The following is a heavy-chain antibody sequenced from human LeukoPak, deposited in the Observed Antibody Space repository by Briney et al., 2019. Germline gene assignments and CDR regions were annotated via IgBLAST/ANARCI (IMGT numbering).Heavy chain of an antibody. D-gene: IGHD3-16*01. Sequence: GASVKVSCKASGGTFSSYAIRWVRQAPGQGLEWMGGIIPIFGTANYAQKFQGRVMITADKSTSTAYMELSSLRSEDTAVYYCASWGGVSTFDAFDIWDQGTMVTVSS. J-gene: IGHJ3*02. CDR1: GGTFSSYA. V-gene: IGHV1-69*06. CDR3: ASWGGVSTFDAFDI. CDR2: IIPIFGTA.